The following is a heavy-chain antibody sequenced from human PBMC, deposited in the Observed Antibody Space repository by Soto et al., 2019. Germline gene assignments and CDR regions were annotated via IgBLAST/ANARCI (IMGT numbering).Heavy chain of an antibody. CDR2: ISPSTSHI. Sequence: EVRLVESGGGLVKPGGSLRLSCAVSGFTFSSCTMNWVRQAQGKGLEWVSSISPSTSHIYYADSVKGRFTISRDNAKNSLFLQMNSLRAEDTAVYYCSGCSGGACHQNYGMDVWGQGTTVTVSS. J-gene: IGHJ6*02. V-gene: IGHV3-21*01. CDR3: SGCSGGACHQNYGMDV. D-gene: IGHD2-15*01. CDR1: GFTFSSCT.